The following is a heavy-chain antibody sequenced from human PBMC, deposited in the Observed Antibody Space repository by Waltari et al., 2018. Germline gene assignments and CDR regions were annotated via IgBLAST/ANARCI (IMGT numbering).Heavy chain of an antibody. D-gene: IGHD2-2*01. CDR2: INHSGST. V-gene: IGHV4-34*01. J-gene: IGHJ5*02. Sequence: QVQLQQRGAGLLKPSETLSLTCAVYGGSFSGYYWSWIRQPPGKGLEWIGEINHSGSTNYNPSLKSRVTISVDTSKNQFSLKLSSVTAADTAVYYCARGNTYATDPWGQGTLVTVSS. CDR3: ARGNTYATDP. CDR1: GGSFSGYY.